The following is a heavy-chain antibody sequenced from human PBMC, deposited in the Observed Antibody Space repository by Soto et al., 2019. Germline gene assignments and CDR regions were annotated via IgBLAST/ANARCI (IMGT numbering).Heavy chain of an antibody. V-gene: IGHV3-53*01. Sequence: AGGSLRLSCAVSGFTVSYNYMNWVRQAPGKGLEWVSVIYRGGDTFYADSVKGRFTISRDNSKSTLYLQMNSLRAEDTAVYYCARGMYGSGSYYIGDAFDMWGQGTMVTVSS. CDR3: ARGMYGSGSYYIGDAFDM. CDR1: GFTVSYNY. J-gene: IGHJ3*02. CDR2: IYRGGDT. D-gene: IGHD3-10*01.